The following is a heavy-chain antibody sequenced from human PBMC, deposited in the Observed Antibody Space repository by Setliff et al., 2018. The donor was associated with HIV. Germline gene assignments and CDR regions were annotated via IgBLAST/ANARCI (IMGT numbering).Heavy chain of an antibody. V-gene: IGHV3-15*01. CDR1: GLTFSNAW. Sequence: LRLSCAASGLTFSNAWMNWVRQAPGKGLEWVGRIKSKSNGGTKDYAAPVKGRFTISRDDSKSIAYLQMNSLKTEDTAVYYCTPTDYGGSDYWGQGTLVTVSS. CDR2: IKSKSNGGTK. J-gene: IGHJ4*02. D-gene: IGHD3-10*01. CDR3: TPTDYGGSDY.